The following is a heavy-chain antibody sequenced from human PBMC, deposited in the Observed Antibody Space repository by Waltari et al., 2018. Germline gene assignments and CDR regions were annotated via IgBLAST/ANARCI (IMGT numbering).Heavy chain of an antibody. J-gene: IGHJ4*02. V-gene: IGHV4-61*01. D-gene: IGHD2-2*01. Sequence: QVQLRESGPGLVKASETLSLTCTVSGGSDSSGFSYWGWIRQSPGKGLEWIAYIHNRGTTNYNPSLKSRVTASVDTSKNQFSLNLRSVTAADTAVYYCARGMDAKKIGYWGQGTLVIVSS. CDR3: ARGMDAKKIGY. CDR1: GGSDSSGFSY. CDR2: IHNRGTT.